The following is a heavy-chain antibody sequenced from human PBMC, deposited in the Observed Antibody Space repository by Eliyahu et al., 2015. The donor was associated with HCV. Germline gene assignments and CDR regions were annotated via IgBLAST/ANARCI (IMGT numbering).Heavy chain of an antibody. CDR2: IYYSGST. J-gene: IGHJ4*02. CDR1: GGSISSSRYY. CDR3: APHIPAIGHQY. Sequence: QLQLQESGPGLVKPSETLSLTCTVSGGSISSSRYYWGWIRQPPGKGLEWIGNIYYSGSTYYNPSLKSRVTLSVDTSKNQFSLKLSSVTAADTAMYYCAPHIPAIGHQYWGQGTLVIVSS. V-gene: IGHV4-39*01. D-gene: IGHD1-14*01.